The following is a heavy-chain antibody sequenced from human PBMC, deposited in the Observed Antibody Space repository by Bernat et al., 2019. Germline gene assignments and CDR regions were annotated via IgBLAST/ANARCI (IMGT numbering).Heavy chain of an antibody. D-gene: IGHD2-2*01. V-gene: IGHV4-38-2*02. Sequence: QVQLQESGPGLVKPSETLSLTCTVSGYSISSGYYWGWIRQPPGKGLEWIGSIYHSGSTYYNPSLKSRVTISVDTSKNQFSLKLTSLTAADTAVYYCARDCDSTSCYEVRDWFDPWGQGTLVTVSS. J-gene: IGHJ5*02. CDR1: GYSISSGYY. CDR3: ARDCDSTSCYEVRDWFDP. CDR2: IYHSGST.